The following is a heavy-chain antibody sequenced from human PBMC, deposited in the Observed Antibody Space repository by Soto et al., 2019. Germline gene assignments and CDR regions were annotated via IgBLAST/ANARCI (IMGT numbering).Heavy chain of an antibody. CDR3: ARHRVAAAGTYYYYYMDV. J-gene: IGHJ6*03. CDR2: IYYSGST. Sequence: TLSLTCTVSGGSISSYLWSWIRQPPGKGLEWNGYIYYSGSTNYNPSLKSRVTISVDTSKNQFSLKLSSVTAADTAVYYCARHRVAAAGTYYYYYMDVWGKGTTVTVSS. CDR1: GGSISSYL. V-gene: IGHV4-59*08. D-gene: IGHD6-13*01.